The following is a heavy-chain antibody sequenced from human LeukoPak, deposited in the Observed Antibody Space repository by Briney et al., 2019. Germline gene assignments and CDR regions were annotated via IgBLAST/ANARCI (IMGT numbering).Heavy chain of an antibody. CDR1: GGSISSSSYY. CDR2: IYPSGST. CDR3: ARHVDTAMVTADWFDP. D-gene: IGHD5-18*01. J-gene: IGHJ5*02. V-gene: IGHV4-39*01. Sequence: SETLSLTCTVSGGSISSSSYYWGWIRQPPGKGLEWIGTIYPSGSTYHNPSLKSRVTISVDTSKNQFSLKLSSVTAADTAVYYCARHVDTAMVTADWFDPWGQGTLVTVSS.